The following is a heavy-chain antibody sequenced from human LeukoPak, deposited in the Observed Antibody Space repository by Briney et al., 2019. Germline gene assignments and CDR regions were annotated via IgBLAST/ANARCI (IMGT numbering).Heavy chain of an antibody. V-gene: IGHV1-8*01. D-gene: IGHD3-22*01. CDR2: MNPNSGNT. CDR1: GYTFTSYD. Sequence: GASVKVSCKASGYTFTSYDINWVLQATGQGLEWMGWMNPNSGNTGYAQKSQGRVTMTRNTSISTAYMELSSLRSEDTAVYYCARVRDYYDSSGYTDAFDIWGQGTMVTVSS. CDR3: ARVRDYYDSSGYTDAFDI. J-gene: IGHJ3*02.